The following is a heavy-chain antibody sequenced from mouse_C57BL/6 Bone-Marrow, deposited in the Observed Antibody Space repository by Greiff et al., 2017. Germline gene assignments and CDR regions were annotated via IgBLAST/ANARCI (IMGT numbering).Heavy chain of an antibody. V-gene: IGHV1-39*01. CDR3: ARSYYDAIDD. D-gene: IGHD2-10*01. CDR2: ITPHYGTT. Sequence: EVQRVESGPELVKPGASVKISCKASGYSFTDYNMNWVKQSNGKSLEWIGVITPHYGTTSYNQKFKGKATLTVDQSSSTAYMQLNRLTSEDSSVDYCARSYYDAIDDWGQGTSVTVSS. CDR1: GYSFTDYN. J-gene: IGHJ4*01.